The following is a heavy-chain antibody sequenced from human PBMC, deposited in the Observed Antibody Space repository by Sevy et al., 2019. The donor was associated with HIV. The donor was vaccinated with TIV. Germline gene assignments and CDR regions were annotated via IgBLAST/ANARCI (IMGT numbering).Heavy chain of an antibody. CDR2: IFFSGST. Sequence: SETLSLTCTVSGVSISSSSYDWGWIRQPPGKGLEWIASIFFSGSTYYNPSLKSRVTISVDTSKNQFSLKLNSVTAADTALYYCARQGGLVGRAFDYWGQGTLVTVSS. V-gene: IGHV4-39*01. D-gene: IGHD3-10*01. CDR3: ARQGGLVGRAFDY. CDR1: GVSISSSSYD. J-gene: IGHJ4*02.